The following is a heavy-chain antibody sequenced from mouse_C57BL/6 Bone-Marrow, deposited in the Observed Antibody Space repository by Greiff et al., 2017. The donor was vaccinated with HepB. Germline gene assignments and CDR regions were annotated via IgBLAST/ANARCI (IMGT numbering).Heavy chain of an antibody. V-gene: IGHV1-80*01. D-gene: IGHD2-2*01. J-gene: IGHJ1*03. CDR2: IYPGDGDT. CDR1: GYAFSSYW. Sequence: QVQLQQSGAELVKPGASVKISCKASGYAFSSYWMNWVKQRPGKGLEWIGQIYPGDGDTNYNGKFKGKATLTADKSSSTAYMQLSSLTSEDSAVYFCARIPLQLVHCYFDVWGTGTTVTVSS. CDR3: ARIPLQLVHCYFDV.